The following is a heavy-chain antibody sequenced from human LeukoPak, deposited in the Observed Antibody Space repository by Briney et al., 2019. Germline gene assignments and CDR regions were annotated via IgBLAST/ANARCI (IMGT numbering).Heavy chain of an antibody. D-gene: IGHD3-16*02. Sequence: SETLSLTCTVSGGSISSGGYYWSWIRQHPGKGLEWIGYIYYSGSTYYNPSLKSRVTISVDTSKNQFSLKLSSVTAADTAMYYCARMRRYDYVWGSYRKNKDYWGQGTLVTVSS. CDR1: GGSISSGGYY. CDR3: ARMRRYDYVWGSYRKNKDY. V-gene: IGHV4-31*03. J-gene: IGHJ4*02. CDR2: IYYSGST.